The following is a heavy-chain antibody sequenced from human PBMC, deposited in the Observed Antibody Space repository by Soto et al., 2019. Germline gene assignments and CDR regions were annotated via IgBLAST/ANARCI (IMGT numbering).Heavy chain of an antibody. Sequence: QVQLQESGPGLVKPSETLSLTCTVSGGSISRYYWSWIRQPPGKGLEWIGYMYNTGSTVYNPSFKSRVTRSVDXSXTXXSLKLNSVTAADTAVYYCARDLWGYCGTDCYPLDVWGQGTTVTVSS. V-gene: IGHV4-59*01. J-gene: IGHJ6*02. D-gene: IGHD2-21*02. CDR1: GGSISRYY. CDR2: MYNTGST. CDR3: ARDLWGYCGTDCYPLDV.